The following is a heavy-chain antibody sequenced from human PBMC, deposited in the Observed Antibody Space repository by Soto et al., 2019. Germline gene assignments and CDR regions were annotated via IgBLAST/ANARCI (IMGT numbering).Heavy chain of an antibody. D-gene: IGHD2-2*01. Sequence: QVQLVQSGAEVKKPGASVKVSCKASGYTFTSYAMHWVRQAPGQRLEWMGWINAGNGNTKYSQKFQGRVTITRDTSASTAYMELSSLRSEDTAVYYCAREGVVVVPTAFDPWGQGTLVTVSS. CDR1: GYTFTSYA. CDR2: INAGNGNT. J-gene: IGHJ5*02. V-gene: IGHV1-3*01. CDR3: AREGVVVVPTAFDP.